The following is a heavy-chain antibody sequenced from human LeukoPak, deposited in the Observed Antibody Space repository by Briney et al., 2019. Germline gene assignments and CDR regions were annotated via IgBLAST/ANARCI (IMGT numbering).Heavy chain of an antibody. D-gene: IGHD3-22*01. CDR3: ARRRYYDSSGYLE. CDR2: IYYSGRT. CDR1: GDSVSRSDSY. J-gene: IGHJ1*01. Sequence: SETLSLTCTIFGDSVSRSDSYWDWIRQPPGKGLEWIGTIYYSGRTYYSPSLKSRVTLSVDMSNNQFSLTLSSVTAADTALYFCARRRYYDSSGYLEWGQGTQVTVSS. V-gene: IGHV4-39*01.